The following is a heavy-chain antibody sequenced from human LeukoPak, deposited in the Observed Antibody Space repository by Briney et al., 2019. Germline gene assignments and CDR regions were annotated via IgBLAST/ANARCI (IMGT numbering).Heavy chain of an antibody. V-gene: IGHV3-21*01. CDR1: GFTFNTFN. J-gene: IGHJ6*03. D-gene: IGHD1-1*01. Sequence: PGGSLRLSCAASGFTFNTFNMNWVRQAPGKGLEWVSSITSGGDYIYYADSVKGRSTTSRDNAKNSLSLQLNSLRAEDTAVYYCAREGYSYYYYYMDVWGKGTTVTVSS. CDR2: ITSGGDYI. CDR3: AREGYSYYYYYMDV.